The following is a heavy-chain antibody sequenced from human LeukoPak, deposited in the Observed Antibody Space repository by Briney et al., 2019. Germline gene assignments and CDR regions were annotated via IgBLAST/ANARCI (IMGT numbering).Heavy chain of an antibody. CDR2: ISPTGSTT. CDR3: ARGPNSNWSGLDF. Sequence: GGSLRLSWTASGFSFSGHWMHWARQLPGKGLVWVSRISPTGSTTSYADSVKGRFTVSRDNAKNTLYLQVNNLRAEDTAVYYCARGPNSNWSGLDFWGQGTLLTVSS. V-gene: IGHV3-74*01. J-gene: IGHJ4*02. D-gene: IGHD6-6*01. CDR1: GFSFSGHW.